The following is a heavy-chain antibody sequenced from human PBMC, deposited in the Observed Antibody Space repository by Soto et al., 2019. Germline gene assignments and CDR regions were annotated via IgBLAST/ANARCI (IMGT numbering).Heavy chain of an antibody. CDR3: AKADGEQWLIPHLDN. CDR1: GFNFKKFA. J-gene: IGHJ1*01. V-gene: IGHV3-23*01. D-gene: IGHD6-19*01. CDR2: ISCCGGST. Sequence: WSLRLSCEASGFNFKKFAMGWVRQAPGEGLEWVSGISCCGGSTFYVDSVKGRFSLARDDSKNTLSLQLNSLRVEDTAHYYCAKADGEQWLIPHLDNWGQGTQVTVPS.